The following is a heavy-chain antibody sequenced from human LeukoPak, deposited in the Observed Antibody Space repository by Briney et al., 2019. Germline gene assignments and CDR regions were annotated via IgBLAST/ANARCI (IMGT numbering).Heavy chain of an antibody. D-gene: IGHD6-6*01. CDR3: AREPTYSSSLDY. J-gene: IGHJ4*02. V-gene: IGHV3-53*01. CDR1: GFTFRSYS. Sequence: GGSLRLSCAASGFTFRSYSMNWVRQAPGKGLEYISVTYSSGTTYYADSVRDRFTISRDNSRNTLYLQMNSLRPEDTAVYYCAREPTYSSSLDYWGQGTLVTVSS. CDR2: TYSSGTT.